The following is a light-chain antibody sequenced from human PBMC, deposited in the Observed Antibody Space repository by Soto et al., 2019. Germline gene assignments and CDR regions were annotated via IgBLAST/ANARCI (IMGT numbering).Light chain of an antibody. CDR1: QSLVYSDGNTY. CDR3: MQSNDWPPT. Sequence: DVVMTHSTLSLPFTLGQPASSSCRSSQSLVYSDGNTYLNWYQQRPGQSHSRLIFQVSNLDSGVQDRFSGSGSGTDFTLKISRVEAGDVGVSYCMQSNDWPPTFGGATKVAIK. J-gene: IGKJ4*01. V-gene: IGKV2-30*01. CDR2: QVS.